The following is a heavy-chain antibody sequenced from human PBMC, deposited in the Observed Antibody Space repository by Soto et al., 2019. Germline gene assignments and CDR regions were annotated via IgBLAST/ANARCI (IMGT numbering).Heavy chain of an antibody. J-gene: IGHJ5*02. CDR3: ARAKDLGNWFDP. V-gene: IGHV3-11*01. D-gene: IGHD2-15*01. CDR1: GFTFSDNY. CDR2: ITGSGRTI. Sequence: QVQLVESGGGLVKPGGSLRLSCAASGFTFSDNYMSWIRQAPGKGLEWVSYITGSGRTIYYADSVKGRFTISRDNAKNSLYLQMNSLRAEDTAVYYCARAKDLGNWFDPWGQGTLVTVSS.